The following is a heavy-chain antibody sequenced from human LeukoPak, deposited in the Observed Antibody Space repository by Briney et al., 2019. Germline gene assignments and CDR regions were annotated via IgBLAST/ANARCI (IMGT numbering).Heavy chain of an antibody. J-gene: IGHJ3*01. Sequence: GTSLRLSCTASGFTISGDAMHWVRQAPGKGLQWVADISFDGTNKNYADSVKGRFTISRDNSKNTLFPQMNSLATDDTALFYCARETHDALDLWGPGTLVTVSS. CDR1: GFTISGDA. CDR3: ARETHDALDL. CDR2: ISFDGTNK. V-gene: IGHV3-30*04.